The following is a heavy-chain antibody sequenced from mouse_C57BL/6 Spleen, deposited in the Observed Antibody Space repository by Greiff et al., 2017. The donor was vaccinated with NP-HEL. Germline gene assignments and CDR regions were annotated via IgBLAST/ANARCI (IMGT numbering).Heavy chain of an antibody. CDR1: GFNIKNTY. CDR3: ARSEATVVATGDFDY. V-gene: IGHV14-3*01. D-gene: IGHD1-1*01. Sequence: VQLKESVAELVRPGASVKLSCTASGFNIKNTYLHWVKQRPEQGLEWIGRIDPANGNTKYAPKFQGKATLTADTSSNTAYLQLSSLTYEDTAIYYSARSEATVVATGDFDYGGQGATLTVSS. CDR2: IDPANGNT. J-gene: IGHJ2*01.